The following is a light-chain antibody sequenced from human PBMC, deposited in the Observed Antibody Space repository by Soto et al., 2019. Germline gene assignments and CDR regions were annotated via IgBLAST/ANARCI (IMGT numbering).Light chain of an antibody. CDR3: SSYTSSSTLVV. V-gene: IGLV2-14*01. CDR1: SSDVGGYNY. J-gene: IGLJ2*01. CDR2: DVS. Sequence: QSALTQPASVSGSPGQSITISCTGTSSDVGGYNYVSWYQQHPGKAPKVMIYDVSNRPSGVSNRFSGSKSGNTASLTISGLEAEDEADYYCSSYTSSSTLVVFGGATKLTVL.